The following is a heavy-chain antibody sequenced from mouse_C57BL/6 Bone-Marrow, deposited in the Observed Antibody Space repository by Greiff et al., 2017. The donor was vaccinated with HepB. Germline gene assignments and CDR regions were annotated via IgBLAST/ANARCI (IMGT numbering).Heavy chain of an antibody. V-gene: IGHV5-4*01. CDR2: ISDGGSYT. J-gene: IGHJ4*01. Sequence: EVQLQESGGGLVKPGGSLKLSCAASGFTFSSYAMSWVRQTPEKRLEWVATISDGGSYTYYPDNVKGRFTISRDNAKNNLYLQMSHLKSEDTAMYYCARDYYYGSTYYYAMDYWGQGTSVTVSS. CDR3: ARDYYYGSTYYYAMDY. CDR1: GFTFSSYA. D-gene: IGHD1-1*01.